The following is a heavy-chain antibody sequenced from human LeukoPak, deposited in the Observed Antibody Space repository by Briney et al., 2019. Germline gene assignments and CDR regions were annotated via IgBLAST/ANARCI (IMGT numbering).Heavy chain of an antibody. CDR3: ARQGYCSSTSCRYFDY. CDR2: ISYDGSNK. Sequence: PGGSLRLSYAASGFTFSSYAMHWVRQAPGKGLEWVAVISYDGSNKYYADSVKGRFTISRDNSKNTLYLQMNSLRAEDTAVYYCARQGYCSSTSCRYFDYWGQGTLVTVSS. CDR1: GFTFSSYA. V-gene: IGHV3-30*01. D-gene: IGHD2-2*01. J-gene: IGHJ4*02.